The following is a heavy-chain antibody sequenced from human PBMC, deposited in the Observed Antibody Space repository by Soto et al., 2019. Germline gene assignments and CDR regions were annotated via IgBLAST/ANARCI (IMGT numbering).Heavy chain of an antibody. CDR1: GGTFSTNP. D-gene: IGHD2-8*02. J-gene: IGHJ4*02. CDR2: TGSGTGPG. CDR3: ARLDTGGFYRYFHS. V-gene: IGHV1-69*01. Sequence: QGQLVQSGAEVKKPGSSVKVSCKASGGTFSTNPISWVRQAPGQGLEWMGGTGSGTGPGNHAQKFQGRLTITVDQSSSTVSMEASSLSSEDTAVYYCARLDTGGFYRYFHSWGRGTLVTASS.